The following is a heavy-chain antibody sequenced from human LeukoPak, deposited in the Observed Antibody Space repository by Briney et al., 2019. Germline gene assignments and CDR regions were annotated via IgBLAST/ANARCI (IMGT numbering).Heavy chain of an antibody. CDR1: GASISSNW. J-gene: IGHJ4*02. CDR2: IHHSGSA. Sequence: SETLSLTCAVSGASISSNWWNWVRQPPGKGLEWIGEIHHSGSANYNPSLKSRVTMSVDTSKNQFSLKLSSVTAADTAVYYCAREGRTSCYAYWGQGTLVTVSS. CDR3: AREGRTSCYAY. V-gene: IGHV4-4*02. D-gene: IGHD2-2*01.